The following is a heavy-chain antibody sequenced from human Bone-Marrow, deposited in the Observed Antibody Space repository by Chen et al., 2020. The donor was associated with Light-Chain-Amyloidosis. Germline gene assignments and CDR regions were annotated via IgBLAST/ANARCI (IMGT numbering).Heavy chain of an antibody. Sequence: EVQLVQSGGGLVQPGGSLRLSCAVSGFTFSTSTMNWVRQAPGKGLEWIAVITTSANTIYYADFVTGRLTISRDSARNSLYLEMTSLRDEDTAIYYCARRGGGQLLRQYFDSWGQGTLVTVSS. V-gene: IGHV3-48*02. D-gene: IGHD3-16*01. CDR3: ARRGGGQLLRQYFDS. CDR1: GFTFSTST. CDR2: ITTSANTI. J-gene: IGHJ4*02.